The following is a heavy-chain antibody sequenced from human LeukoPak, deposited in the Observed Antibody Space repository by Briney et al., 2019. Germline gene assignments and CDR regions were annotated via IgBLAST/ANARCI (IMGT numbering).Heavy chain of an antibody. Sequence: PGGSLRLSCAASGLTFSSSWMSWVRQAPGKGLEWVADINPDGSDKYYVDSLKGRFTISRDNARDSLYLQMNSLRDDDTSVYFCARDASALYWGRGTLVTVSS. J-gene: IGHJ4*02. CDR2: INPDGSDK. CDR1: GLTFSSSW. CDR3: ARDASALY. V-gene: IGHV3-7*01. D-gene: IGHD6-19*01.